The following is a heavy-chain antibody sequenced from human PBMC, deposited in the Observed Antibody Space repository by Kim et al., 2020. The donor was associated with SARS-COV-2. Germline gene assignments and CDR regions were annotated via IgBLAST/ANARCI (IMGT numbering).Heavy chain of an antibody. Sequence: SETLSLTCTVSGGSISSYYWSWIRQPPGKGLEWIGYIYYSGSTNYNPSLKSRVTISVDTSKNQFSLKLSSVTAADTAVYYCAREGHYSNYGYGMDVWGQGTTVTVSS. CDR3: AREGHYSNYGYGMDV. D-gene: IGHD4-4*01. J-gene: IGHJ6*02. CDR2: IYYSGST. V-gene: IGHV4-59*01. CDR1: GGSISSYY.